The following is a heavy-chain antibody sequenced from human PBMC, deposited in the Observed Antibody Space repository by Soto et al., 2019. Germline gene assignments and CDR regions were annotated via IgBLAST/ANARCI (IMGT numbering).Heavy chain of an antibody. D-gene: IGHD2-15*01. CDR3: ARVLRYCSGGSCYPGGGY. CDR2: MNPNSGNT. Sequence: QVQLVQSGAEVKKPGASVKVSCKASGYTFTSYDINWVRQATGQGLELMGWMNPNSGNTGYAQKFQGRVNMTRNSSISKAYMELSRLRSGDTAVYYCARVLRYCSGGSCYPGGGYWGQGTLVSVSS. J-gene: IGHJ4*02. V-gene: IGHV1-8*01. CDR1: GYTFTSYD.